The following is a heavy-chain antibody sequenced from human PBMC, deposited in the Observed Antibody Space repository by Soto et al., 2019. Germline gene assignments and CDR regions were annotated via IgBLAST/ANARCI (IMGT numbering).Heavy chain of an antibody. V-gene: IGHV1-18*04. J-gene: IGHJ5*02. CDR2: IKVDSGYT. D-gene: IGHD3-9*01. CDR3: ATSYDTGFDP. CDR1: GYPFIKYG. Sequence: QLQLVQSAAEVKKPGASVRVSCKAYGYPFIKYGISWIRQAPEQGLEWMGWIKVDSGYTNYAQKFQGRFTMTADTSPDTAFMELRSLRLDGTAVYFCATSYDTGFDPWGQGTLVSVSS.